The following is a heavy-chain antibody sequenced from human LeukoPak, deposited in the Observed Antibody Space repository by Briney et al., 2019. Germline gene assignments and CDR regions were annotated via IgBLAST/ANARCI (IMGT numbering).Heavy chain of an antibody. Sequence: LSGGSLRLSCAASGFTFGTYWMHWVRQGPGKGLVWVSRINPDGNTITYADSVKGRFTISRDNAKDTLYLQMSGLRAEDTAVYYCANLGHGVVPAATLRNSPYYFDYWGQGTLVTVSS. CDR1: GFTFGTYW. CDR2: INPDGNTI. D-gene: IGHD2-2*01. V-gene: IGHV3-74*03. CDR3: ANLGHGVVPAATLRNSPYYFDY. J-gene: IGHJ4*02.